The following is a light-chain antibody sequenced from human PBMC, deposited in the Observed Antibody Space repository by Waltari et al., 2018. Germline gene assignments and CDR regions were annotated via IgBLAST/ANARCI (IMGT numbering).Light chain of an antibody. V-gene: IGLV1-51*01. CDR3: GTWDRSLAAGV. Sequence: QSVLTQPPSVSAAPGQKVTIYCSGSSPNIGGHYVAWYKHLPGAAPNLFIYDNDQRPSGIPDRFSGSKSGTSATLVITGLQTGDEADYYCGTWDRSLAAGVFGGGTKVTVL. J-gene: IGLJ3*02. CDR2: DND. CDR1: SPNIGGHY.